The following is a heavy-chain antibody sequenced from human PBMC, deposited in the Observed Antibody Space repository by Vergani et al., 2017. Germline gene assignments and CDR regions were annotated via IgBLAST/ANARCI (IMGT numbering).Heavy chain of an antibody. Sequence: VQLVESGGGLVKPGGSLRLSCAASGFTFSSYSMNWVRQAPGKGLEWVSAISGSGGSTYYADSVKGRFTISRDNSKNTLYLQMNSLRAEDTAVYYCAKGSYDGVGVGYFQHWGQGTLVTVSS. CDR3: AKGSYDGVGVGYFQH. J-gene: IGHJ1*01. D-gene: IGHD3-10*01. CDR1: GFTFSSYS. CDR2: ISGSGGST. V-gene: IGHV3-23*04.